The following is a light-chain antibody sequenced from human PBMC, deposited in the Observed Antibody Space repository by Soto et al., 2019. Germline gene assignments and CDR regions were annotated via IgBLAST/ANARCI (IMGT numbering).Light chain of an antibody. V-gene: IGLV2-14*01. CDR3: ASYTSSSSYV. CDR2: EVS. J-gene: IGLJ1*01. Sequence: QSPLTQPASVSWSPGQSLPISCTGTSSDVGGYNYVSWYQQHPGKAPKLMIYEVSNRPSGVSNRFSGSKSGNTASLTISGLQAEDEADYYCASYTSSSSYVFGTGTKVTVL. CDR1: SSDVGGYNY.